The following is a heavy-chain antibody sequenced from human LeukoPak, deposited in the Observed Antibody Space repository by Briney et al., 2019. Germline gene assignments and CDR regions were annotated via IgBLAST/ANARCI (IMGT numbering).Heavy chain of an antibody. D-gene: IGHD5-18*01. CDR2: ISGSGGST. J-gene: IGHJ4*02. CDR1: GFTFRNFA. V-gene: IGHV3-23*01. CDR3: AKDSASYGRFDY. Sequence: PGGSLRLSCAASGFTFRNFAMSWVRQAPGKGLEWVSAISGSGGSTYYADSVKGRFTISRDNSKNTLYLQMNSLRAEDTAVYFCAKDSASYGRFDYWGQGTLVTVSS.